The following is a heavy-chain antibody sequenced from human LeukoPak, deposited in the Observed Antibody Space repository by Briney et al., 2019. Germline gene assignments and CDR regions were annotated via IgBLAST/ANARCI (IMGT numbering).Heavy chain of an antibody. CDR2: FDPEDGET. CDR1: GYTLTELS. V-gene: IGHV1-24*01. CDR3: ATSPPSRYNWFDP. D-gene: IGHD2/OR15-2a*01. J-gene: IGHJ5*02. Sequence: ASVKVSCKVSGYTLTELSMHWVRQAPGKGLEGMGGFDPEDGETIYAQKFQGRVTMTEDTSTDTAYMELSSLRSGDTAVNYCATSPPSRYNWFDPWGQGTLVTVSS.